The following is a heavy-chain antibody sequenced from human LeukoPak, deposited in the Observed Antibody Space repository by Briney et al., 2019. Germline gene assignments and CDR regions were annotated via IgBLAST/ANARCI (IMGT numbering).Heavy chain of an antibody. CDR2: ISSSGSTI. CDR1: GFTFSSYE. V-gene: IGHV3-48*03. CDR3: VGADYDILTGYYIDY. Sequence: GGSLRLSCAASGFTFSSYEMNWVRQAPGKGLEWVSYISSSGSTIYYADSVKGRFTISRDNAKNSLYLQINSLRAGDTAVYYCVGADYDILTGYYIDYWGQGTLVTVSS. D-gene: IGHD3-9*01. J-gene: IGHJ4*02.